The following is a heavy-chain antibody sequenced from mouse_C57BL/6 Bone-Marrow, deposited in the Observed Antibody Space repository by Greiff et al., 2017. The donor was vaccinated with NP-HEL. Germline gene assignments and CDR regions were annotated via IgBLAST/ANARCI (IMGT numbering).Heavy chain of an antibody. CDR2: IDPSDSYT. Sequence: QVQLQQPGAELVRPGTSVKLSCKASGYTFTSYWMHWVKQRPGQGLEWIGVIDPSDSYTNYNQKFKGKATLTVDTSSSTAYMQLSSLTSEDSAVYYCERVSNMVKWFAYWGQGTLVTVSA. CDR1: GYTFTSYW. V-gene: IGHV1-59*01. D-gene: IGHD2-2*01. CDR3: ERVSNMVKWFAY. J-gene: IGHJ3*01.